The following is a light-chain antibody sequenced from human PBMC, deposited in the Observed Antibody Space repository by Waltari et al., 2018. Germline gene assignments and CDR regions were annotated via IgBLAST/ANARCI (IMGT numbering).Light chain of an antibody. CDR1: QSVSSY. V-gene: IGKV3-11*01. J-gene: IGKJ5*01. Sequence: EIVLTQSPATLSLPPGERATPSCRASQSVSSYLAWYQQKPGQAPRLLIYDASNRATGIPARFSGSGSGTDFTLTISSLEPEDFAVYYCQQRSNWPPTFGQGTRLEMK. CDR3: QQRSNWPPT. CDR2: DAS.